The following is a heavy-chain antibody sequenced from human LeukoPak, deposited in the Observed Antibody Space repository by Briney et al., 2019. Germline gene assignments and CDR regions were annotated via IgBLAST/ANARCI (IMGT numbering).Heavy chain of an antibody. V-gene: IGHV3-48*02. CDR2: ITGSSSTI. J-gene: IGHJ4*02. CDR1: GFTFSSCS. D-gene: IGHD3-22*01. CDR3: ARDAYDTRAYYYFDY. Sequence: GGSLRLSCAASGFTFSSCSMNWVRQAPGKGLEWVSYITGSSSTIYYADSVKGRFTISRDNAKNSLYLQMNSLRDEDTAVYYCARDAYDTRAYYYFDYWGQGTLVTVSS.